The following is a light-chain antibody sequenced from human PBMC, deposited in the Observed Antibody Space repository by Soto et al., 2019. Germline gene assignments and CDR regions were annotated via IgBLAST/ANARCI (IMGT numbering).Light chain of an antibody. V-gene: IGKV3-20*01. CDR2: GAS. J-gene: IGKJ1*01. CDR3: QQYGSSPWT. CDR1: QSVSSNY. Sequence: EIVLTQSPGTLSLSPGERATLSCRASQSVSSNYLAWYQQKPGQAPRPLIYGASSRATGFPDRFSGSGAGTDFTLTISRLESEDFAVYYCQQYGSSPWTFGQGTKVEIK.